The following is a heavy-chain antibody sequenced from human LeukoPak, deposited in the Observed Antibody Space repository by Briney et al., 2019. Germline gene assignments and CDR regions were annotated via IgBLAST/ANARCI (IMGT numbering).Heavy chain of an antibody. CDR3: AREISPYYDILTGGVDY. CDR1: GFTFSNFA. Sequence: PGRSLRLSCAASGFTFSNFAMHWVRQAPGKGLEWVAVISYDGSNKYYAESVKGRFTLSRDNSKNTLYLQMNSLRPEDMAVYYCAREISPYYDILTGGVDYWGQGTLVTVSS. V-gene: IGHV3-30*04. J-gene: IGHJ4*02. D-gene: IGHD3-9*01. CDR2: ISYDGSNK.